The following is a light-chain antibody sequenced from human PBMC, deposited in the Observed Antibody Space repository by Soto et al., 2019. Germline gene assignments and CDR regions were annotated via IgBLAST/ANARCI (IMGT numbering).Light chain of an antibody. CDR1: QSVSSY. CDR3: VQRSTWPWT. V-gene: IGKV3-11*01. J-gene: IGKJ1*01. CDR2: DTF. Sequence: EIVLTQSPDTLSLSPGERATLSCRASQSVSSYLALYQQKPGQALRLLIYDTFKRATGIPARFSGSGSGTDFTLTISSLEPEDFAVYYCVQRSTWPWTVGQGSKVEI.